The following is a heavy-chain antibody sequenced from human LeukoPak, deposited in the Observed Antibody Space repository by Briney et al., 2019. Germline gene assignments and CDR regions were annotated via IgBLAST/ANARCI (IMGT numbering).Heavy chain of an antibody. J-gene: IGHJ3*02. V-gene: IGHV4-31*03. CDR2: IYYSGST. D-gene: IGHD1-14*01. CDR1: GGSISSGGYH. CDR3: ARGEPVYDAGAFDI. Sequence: PSQTLSLTCTVSGGSISSGGYHWSWIRQHPGKGLEWIGYIYYSGSTYYNPSLKSRVTISVDTSKNQFSLKLSSVTAADTAVYYCARGEPVYDAGAFDIWGQGTMVTVSS.